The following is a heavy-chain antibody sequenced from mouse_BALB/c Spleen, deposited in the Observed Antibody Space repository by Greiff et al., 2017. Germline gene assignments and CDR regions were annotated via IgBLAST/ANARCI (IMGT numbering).Heavy chain of an antibody. Sequence: QVQLQQPGAELVRPGASVKLSCKASGYTFTSYWMNWVKQRPEQGLEWIGRIDPYDSGTHYNQKFKDKAILTVDKSSSTAYMQLSSLTSEDSAVYYGARYYGSSYEWYFDVWGAGTTVTVSS. V-gene: IGHV1-74*01. CDR3: ARYYGSSYEWYFDV. CDR2: IDPYDSGT. CDR1: GYTFTSYW. J-gene: IGHJ1*01. D-gene: IGHD1-1*01.